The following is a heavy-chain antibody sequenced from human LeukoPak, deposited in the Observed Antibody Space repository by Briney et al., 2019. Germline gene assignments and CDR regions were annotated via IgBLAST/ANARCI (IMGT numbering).Heavy chain of an antibody. V-gene: IGHV4-34*01. CDR3: ARWRCSSTSCYENDAFDI. Sequence: SETLSLTCAVYGGSFSGYYWSWIRQPPGKGLEWIGEINHSGSTNYNPSLKSRVTISVDTSKNQCSLKLSSVTAADTAVYYCARWRCSSTSCYENDAFDIWGQGTMVTVSS. J-gene: IGHJ3*02. CDR2: INHSGST. CDR1: GGSFSGYY. D-gene: IGHD2-2*01.